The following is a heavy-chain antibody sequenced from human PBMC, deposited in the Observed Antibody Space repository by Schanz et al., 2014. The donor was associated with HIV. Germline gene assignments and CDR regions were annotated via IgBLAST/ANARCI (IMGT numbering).Heavy chain of an antibody. J-gene: IGHJ4*02. Sequence: QVQLVQSGAEVKKPGASVKVSCKTSGYTFNTYDINWVRQAPGQGLEWMGWINTEDGDTQYFHKLQGRVSMTRDSSTNTVHMDLRNLRSDDTAIYYCARDKDYTWATYRFPDSWGQGTVVTVSS. CDR3: ARDKDYTWATYRFPDS. V-gene: IGHV1-18*04. CDR2: INTEDGDT. D-gene: IGHD3-16*02. CDR1: GYTFNTYD.